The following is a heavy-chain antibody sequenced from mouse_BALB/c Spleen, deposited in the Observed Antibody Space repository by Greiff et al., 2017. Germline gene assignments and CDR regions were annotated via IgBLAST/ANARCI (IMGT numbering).Heavy chain of an antibody. Sequence: EVQLVESGGDLVKPGGSLKLSCAASGFTFSSYGMSWVRQTPDKRLEWVATISSGGSYTYYPDSVKGRFTISRDNAKNTLYLQMSSLKSEDTAMYYCARLGRESIDYWGQGTTLTVSS. V-gene: IGHV5-6*01. J-gene: IGHJ2*01. CDR2: ISSGGSYT. CDR1: GFTFSSYG. CDR3: ARLGRESIDY. D-gene: IGHD4-1*01.